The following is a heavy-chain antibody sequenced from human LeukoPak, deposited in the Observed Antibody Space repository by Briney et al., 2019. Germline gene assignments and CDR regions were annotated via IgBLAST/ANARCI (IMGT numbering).Heavy chain of an antibody. J-gene: IGHJ4*02. D-gene: IGHD3-9*01. Sequence: PGGSLRLSCAAYWFTVSSNYMSWVRQAPGKGLEWLSVIYSGGSTYYADSVKGRFTISRDNSKNTLYLQMNSLRAEDTAVYYCARGGPGEDDILTGSHDYWGQGTLVTVCS. CDR2: IYSGGST. CDR1: WFTVSSNY. V-gene: IGHV3-53*01. CDR3: ARGGPGEDDILTGSHDY.